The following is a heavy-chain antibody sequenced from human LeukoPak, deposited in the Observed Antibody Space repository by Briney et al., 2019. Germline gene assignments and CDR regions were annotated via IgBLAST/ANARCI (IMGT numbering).Heavy chain of an antibody. D-gene: IGHD2-2*01. CDR2: IYYSGST. V-gene: IGHV4-61*01. CDR3: ARAHQYCSSTSCSNNWFDP. Sequence: SETPSLTCTVSGGSVSSGSYYWSWIRQPPGKGLEWIGYIYYSGSTNYNPSLKSRVTISVDTSKNQFSLKLSSVTAADTAVYYCARAHQYCSSTSCSNNWFDPWGQGTLVTVSS. J-gene: IGHJ5*02. CDR1: GGSVSSGSYY.